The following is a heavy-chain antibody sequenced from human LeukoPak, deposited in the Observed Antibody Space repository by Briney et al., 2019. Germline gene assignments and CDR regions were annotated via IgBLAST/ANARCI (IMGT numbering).Heavy chain of an antibody. J-gene: IGHJ3*02. CDR2: ISGSGDRT. V-gene: IGHV3-23*01. CDR3: AKDLAYYYDSSI. CDR1: GFTFSSYG. D-gene: IGHD3-22*01. Sequence: GGSLRLSCAASGFTFSSYGMSWVRQAPGKGLEWVSAISGSGDRTYYADSVKGRFTISRDNSKNTLYLQMNSLRADDTAVYYCAKDLAYYYDSSIWGQGTMVTVSS.